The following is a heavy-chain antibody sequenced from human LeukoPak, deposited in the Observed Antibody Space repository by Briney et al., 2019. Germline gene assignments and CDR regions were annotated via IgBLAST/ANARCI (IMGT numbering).Heavy chain of an antibody. CDR2: MNPNSGNT. Sequence: ASVKVSCKASGYSFNDKYLHWVRQATGQGLEWMGWMNPNSGNTGYAQRFQGRVTMARNTSISTAYMELSSLRSEDTAVYYCARGDGFGESPPDYWGQGTLVTVSS. D-gene: IGHD3-10*01. J-gene: IGHJ4*02. CDR1: GYSFNDKY. V-gene: IGHV1-8*02. CDR3: ARGDGFGESPPDY.